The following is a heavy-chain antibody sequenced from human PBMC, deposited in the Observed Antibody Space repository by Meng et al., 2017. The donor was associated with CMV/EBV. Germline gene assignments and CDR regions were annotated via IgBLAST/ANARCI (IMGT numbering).Heavy chain of an antibody. CDR3: ASGGTRWFVPFGY. V-gene: IGHV3-23*03. CDR1: GFTFSNYA. J-gene: IGHJ4*02. D-gene: IGHD3-10*01. CDR2: IYNGGNSE. Sequence: GGSLRLSCAASGFTFSNYAMSWIRQAPGKGLEWASVIYNGGNSEYYADSVKGRFTISRDDSKNTLYLRMNSLRAEDTAVYYCASGGTRWFVPFGYWGLGTLVTVSS.